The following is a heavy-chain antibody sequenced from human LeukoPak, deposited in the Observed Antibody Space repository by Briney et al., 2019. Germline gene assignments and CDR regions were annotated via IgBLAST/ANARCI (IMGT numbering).Heavy chain of an antibody. D-gene: IGHD3-3*01. J-gene: IGHJ6*04. CDR2: VSSNGGST. Sequence: VGSLRLSCAASGFTFSAYTMHWVRQAPGKGLEYVSTVSSNGGSTSYANSVKGRFTISRDNSKNTLYLQMSSLRAEDTAVYYCARERTRGYYDFWFGMDVWGKGTTVTVSS. CDR3: ARERTRGYYDFWFGMDV. CDR1: GFTFSAYT. V-gene: IGHV3-64*01.